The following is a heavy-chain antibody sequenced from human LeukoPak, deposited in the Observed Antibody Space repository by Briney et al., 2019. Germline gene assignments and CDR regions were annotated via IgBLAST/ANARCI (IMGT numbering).Heavy chain of an antibody. D-gene: IGHD1-26*01. CDR3: ARDLGGSPYYYGLDV. Sequence: SETLSLTCTVSGCTVSSVSYDWRWLRQPPGKVLEWIAHVNYNGRHRHNPHFKNRVTISIDTSKKQFSLKLSSVTAADTAVYFCARDLGGSPYYYGLDVWGLGRTVTVSS. CDR1: GCTVSSVSYD. J-gene: IGHJ6*02. CDR2: VNYNGRH. V-gene: IGHV4-61*01.